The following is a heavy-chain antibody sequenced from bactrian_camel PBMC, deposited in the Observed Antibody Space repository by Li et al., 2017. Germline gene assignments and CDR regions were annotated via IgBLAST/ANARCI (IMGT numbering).Heavy chain of an antibody. V-gene: IGHV3S40*01. J-gene: IGHJ4*01. Sequence: DVQLVESGGGSVQAGGSLRLSCAFSGYTSSEYCMTWWRQAPGNEREGVASIDRGSGSTYYADSVKGRFTISQDNAKNTVFLQMNNLQPEDTSMYYCAAAKYGYPWTLPLQSDAYNYWGQGTQVTVS. CDR2: IDRGSGST. CDR1: GYTSSEYC. D-gene: IGHD6*01. CDR3: AAAKYGYPWTLPLQSDAYNY.